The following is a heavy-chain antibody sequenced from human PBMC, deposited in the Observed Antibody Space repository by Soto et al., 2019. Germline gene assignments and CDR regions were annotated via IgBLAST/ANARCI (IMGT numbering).Heavy chain of an antibody. Sequence: SETLSLTCTVSGGSISSSSYYWGWIRQPPGKGLEWIGSIYYSGSTYYNPSLKSRVTISVDTSKNQFSLKLSSVTAADTAVYYCARLASMVRGVIIHYYYYYYMDVWGKGTTVTVSS. CDR3: ARLASMVRGVIIHYYYYYYMDV. CDR1: GGSISSSSYY. V-gene: IGHV4-39*01. CDR2: IYYSGST. J-gene: IGHJ6*03. D-gene: IGHD3-10*01.